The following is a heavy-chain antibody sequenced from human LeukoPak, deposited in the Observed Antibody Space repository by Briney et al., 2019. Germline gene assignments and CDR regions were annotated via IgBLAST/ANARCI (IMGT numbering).Heavy chain of an antibody. CDR1: GFTFSSYG. V-gene: IGHV3-33*01. D-gene: IGHD2-15*01. CDR2: IWYDGSNK. CDR3: ARVSGGLRSGFDY. Sequence: PGGSLRLSCGASGFTFSSYGMHWVRQAPGKGLEWVGVIWYDGSNKYYADSVKGRFTISRDNSKNTLYLQMNSLRAEDTAVYYCARVSGGLRSGFDYWGQGTLVTVSS. J-gene: IGHJ4*02.